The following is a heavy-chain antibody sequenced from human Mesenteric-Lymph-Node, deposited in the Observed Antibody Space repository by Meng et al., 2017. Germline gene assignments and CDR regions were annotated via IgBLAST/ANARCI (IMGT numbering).Heavy chain of an antibody. D-gene: IGHD1-26*01. Sequence: QVQLVESGGGVVQPGMSLRLSCAASGFTFSSYAMHWVRQAPGKGLEWVAVISYDGSNKYYADSVKGRFTISRDNSKNTLYLQMNSLRAEDTAVYYCARDWEGWFDPWGQGTLVTVSS. J-gene: IGHJ5*02. CDR2: ISYDGSNK. CDR1: GFTFSSYA. V-gene: IGHV3-30-3*01. CDR3: ARDWEGWFDP.